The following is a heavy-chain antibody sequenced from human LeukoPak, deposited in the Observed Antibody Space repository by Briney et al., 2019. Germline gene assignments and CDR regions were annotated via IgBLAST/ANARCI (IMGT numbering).Heavy chain of an antibody. D-gene: IGHD6-19*01. CDR1: GFTFIDYD. V-gene: IGHV3-13*01. CDR3: ARGGIQVSGIDEFDY. Sequence: GGSLRLSCAASGFTFIDYDMHWVRQVIGKGLEWVSAIGIRGDTHYSGSVKGQFTISRENAESSLYLQMNSLRAEDTAVYYCARGGIQVSGIDEFDYWGQGTLVTVSS. J-gene: IGHJ4*02. CDR2: IGIRGDT.